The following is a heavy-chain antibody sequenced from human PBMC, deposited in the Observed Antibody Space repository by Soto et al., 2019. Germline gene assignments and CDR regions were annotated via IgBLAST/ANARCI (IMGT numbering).Heavy chain of an antibody. CDR1: GDSISGSDFY. J-gene: IGHJ4*02. D-gene: IGHD1-1*01. CDR2: IHYSGTS. V-gene: IGHV4-30-4*01. CDR3: TREGATGTGSLDD. Sequence: QVGLQETGPGLVKPSQTLSLTCAVSGDSISGSDFYWDWIRQSPGKGLEWIGYIHYSGTSYYNPSLKSRVTFSVATTKNQFSLSRTSVTAADAAVYYWTREGATGTGSLDDWGRGTMVIVSS.